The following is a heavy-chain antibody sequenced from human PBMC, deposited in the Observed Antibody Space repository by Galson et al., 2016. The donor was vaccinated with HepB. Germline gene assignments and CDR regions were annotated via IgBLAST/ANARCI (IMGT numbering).Heavy chain of an antibody. V-gene: IGHV3-13*01. CDR1: GFTFSDYD. Sequence: SLRLSCAVSGFTFSDYDMHWVRQGTGERLEWVATMGPDGDKYYPGSGTGRFTGSRERSKNSLYLQMDSLRAGDSGVYYGASGPHWNHAYWGQGTLVTVSS. CDR3: ASGPHWNHAY. J-gene: IGHJ4*02. CDR2: MGPDGDK. D-gene: IGHD1-1*01.